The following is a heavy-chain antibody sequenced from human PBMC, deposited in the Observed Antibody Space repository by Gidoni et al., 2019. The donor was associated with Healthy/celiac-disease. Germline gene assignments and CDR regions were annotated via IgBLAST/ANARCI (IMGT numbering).Heavy chain of an antibody. J-gene: IGHJ6*02. D-gene: IGHD3-16*01. CDR3: ARDYLWGIRATGFYYYGMDV. Sequence: EVQLVESGGGLVKPGGSLRLSCAASGFTFSSYSMNWVRQAPGKGLEWVSSISSSSSYIYYADSVKGRFTISRDNAKNSLYLQMNSLRAEDTAVYYCARDYLWGIRATGFYYYGMDVWGQGTTVTVSS. CDR2: ISSSSSYI. CDR1: GFTFSSYS. V-gene: IGHV3-21*01.